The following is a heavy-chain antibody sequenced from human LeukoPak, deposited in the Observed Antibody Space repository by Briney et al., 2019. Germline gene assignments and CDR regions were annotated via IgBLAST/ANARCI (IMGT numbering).Heavy chain of an antibody. J-gene: IGHJ3*02. Sequence: PGRSLRLSCAASGFTFSSFPMHWVRQAPGKGLEWVAVISSDGNNKYYADSVKGRFTISRDNSKNTLYLAMNSLSVEDTALYYCARDNSHSRIYSTRGNAFDIWGQGTMVTVSS. D-gene: IGHD6-13*01. CDR3: ARDNSHSRIYSTRGNAFDI. CDR1: GFTFSSFP. V-gene: IGHV3-30-3*01. CDR2: ISSDGNNK.